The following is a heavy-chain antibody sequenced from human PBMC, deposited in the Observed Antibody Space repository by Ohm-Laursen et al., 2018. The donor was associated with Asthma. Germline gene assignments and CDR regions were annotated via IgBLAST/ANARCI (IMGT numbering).Heavy chain of an antibody. V-gene: IGHV1-18*04. Sequence: GPSVKVSCKVSGYSVTSYAFSWVRQAPGQRPEWMGWIYIGNTNYAPNFRDRITMTTDTSTNTAYMELRSLTSDDTAVYYCVRDVVDRFDYWGQGSLVIVSS. CDR1: GYSVTSYA. CDR3: VRDVVDRFDY. J-gene: IGHJ4*02. D-gene: IGHD2-21*01. CDR2: IYIGNT.